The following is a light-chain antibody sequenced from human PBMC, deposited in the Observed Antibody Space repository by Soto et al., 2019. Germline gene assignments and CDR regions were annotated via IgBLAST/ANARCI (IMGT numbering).Light chain of an antibody. CDR1: NVGSKN. J-gene: IGLJ2*01. CDR3: QVWDRSTDVV. Sequence: SSELTQPLSVSVALGQTTRIPCGGDNVGSKNVHWYQRRPGQAPVLVIYRDTKRPSGIPERFSGSNSGNTATLTISRAQAGDEADYFCQVWDRSTDVVFGGGTKLTVL. CDR2: RDT. V-gene: IGLV3-9*01.